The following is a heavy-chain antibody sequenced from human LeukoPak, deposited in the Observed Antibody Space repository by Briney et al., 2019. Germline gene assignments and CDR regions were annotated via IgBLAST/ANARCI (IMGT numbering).Heavy chain of an antibody. Sequence: GGSLRLSCAASGFTFDEYGMSWVRQTPGKGLEWVAGIDWSGGSTGYADSVKGRLTISRNNAKNSLYLQMNSLRDEDTALYYCARRAMIVVATPAVDYWGPGTLVTVSS. V-gene: IGHV3-20*04. CDR3: ARRAMIVVATPAVDY. CDR1: GFTFDEYG. CDR2: IDWSGGST. D-gene: IGHD3-22*01. J-gene: IGHJ4*02.